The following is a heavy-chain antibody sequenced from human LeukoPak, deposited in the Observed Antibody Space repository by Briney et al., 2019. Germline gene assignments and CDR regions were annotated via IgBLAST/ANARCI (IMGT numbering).Heavy chain of an antibody. J-gene: IGHJ3*02. CDR3: ARDYTDNYAFDI. D-gene: IGHD1-1*01. CDR1: GHTFTGYY. V-gene: IGHV1-2*02. CDR2: INPNSGGT. Sequence: ASVKVSCKASGHTFTGYYMHWVRQAPGQGLEWMGWINPNSGGTNYAQKFQGRVTMTRDTSISTAYMELSRLRSDDTAVYYCARDYTDNYAFDIWGQGTMVTVSS.